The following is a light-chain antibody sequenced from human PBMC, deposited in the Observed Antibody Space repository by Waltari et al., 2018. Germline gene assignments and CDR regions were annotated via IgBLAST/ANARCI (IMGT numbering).Light chain of an antibody. V-gene: IGLV3-19*01. CDR3: NSRDSSGNHLV. CDR2: GKN. J-gene: IGLJ2*01. Sequence: SSELTQDPAVSVALGQTVRITSQGDSLSSYYASWYQQKPGQAPVLGIYGKNNRPSGIPDRFSGSSSGNTASLTITGAQAEDEADYYCNSRDSSGNHLVFGGGTKLTVL. CDR1: SLSSYY.